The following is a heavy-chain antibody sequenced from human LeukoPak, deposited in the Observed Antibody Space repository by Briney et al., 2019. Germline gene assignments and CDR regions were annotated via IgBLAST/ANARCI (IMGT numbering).Heavy chain of an antibody. CDR2: INGDGSST. D-gene: IGHD5-24*01. CDR3: ARDTRYGDGYKY. CDR1: GFTFRSYW. Sequence: PGGSLRLSCAASGFTFRSYWMHWVRQAPGKGPVWVSRINGDGSSTSYEDSVKGRFTISRDNAKNTLYLQMKSLRAEDTAVYYCARDTRYGDGYKYWGQGTLVTVSS. V-gene: IGHV3-74*01. J-gene: IGHJ4*02.